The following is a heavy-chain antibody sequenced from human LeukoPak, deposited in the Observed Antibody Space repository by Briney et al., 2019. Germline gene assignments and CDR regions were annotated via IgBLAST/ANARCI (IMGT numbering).Heavy chain of an antibody. V-gene: IGHV3-23*01. CDR3: AKQRGAYCSSTSCSQNAFDP. CDR1: GFTFSSYA. J-gene: IGHJ5*02. CDR2: ISGSGGST. D-gene: IGHD2-2*01. Sequence: GGSLRLSCAASGFTFSSYAMSWVRQAPGRGLEWVSAISGSGGSTYYADSVKGRFTISRDNSKNTLYLQMNSLRAEDTAVYYCAKQRGAYCSSTSCSQNAFDPWGQGTLVTVSS.